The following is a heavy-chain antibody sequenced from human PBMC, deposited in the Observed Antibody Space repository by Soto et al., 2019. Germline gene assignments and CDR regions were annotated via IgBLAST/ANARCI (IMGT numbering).Heavy chain of an antibody. J-gene: IGHJ4*02. V-gene: IGHV3-30*18. Sequence: QVQLGESGGGVVQPGRSLRLSCAASGFTFSSYGMHWVRQAPGKGLEWVAVISYDGSNKYYADSVKGRFTISRDNSKNTLYLQMNSMSAEDPAVYYCAKDDYGDYYFDYWGQGTLVTVSS. CDR3: AKDDYGDYYFDY. D-gene: IGHD4-17*01. CDR1: GFTFSSYG. CDR2: ISYDGSNK.